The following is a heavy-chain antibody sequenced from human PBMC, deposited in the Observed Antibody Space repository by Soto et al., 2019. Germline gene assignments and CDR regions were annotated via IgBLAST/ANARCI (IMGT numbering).Heavy chain of an antibody. V-gene: IGHV3-66*01. CDR2: IYSGGYT. J-gene: IGHJ4*02. CDR3: AREAIIVIAAPEYYFDY. D-gene: IGHD3-22*01. CDR1: GFDVSNTD. Sequence: EVQLVESGGDLVQRGGSPRLSCAASGFDVSNTDMSWVRQAPGKGLEWVSVIYSGGYTNYADSVKGRFIVSRDSPKNTLYLQMDSLRPEDTAVYYCAREAIIVIAAPEYYFDYWGQGTLVTVSS.